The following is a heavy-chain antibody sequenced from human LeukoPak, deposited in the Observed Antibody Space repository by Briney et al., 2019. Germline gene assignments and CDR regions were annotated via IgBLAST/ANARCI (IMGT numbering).Heavy chain of an antibody. J-gene: IGHJ4*01. V-gene: IGHV3-21*01. CDR2: VTSRSSHI. CDR3: ARAGGIESAID. CDR1: GFPFSSYS. D-gene: IGHD5-12*01. Sequence: GGSLRLSCAASGFPFSSYSMSWVRQAPGKGLEWVSSVTSRSSHIYYADSVRGRFTISRDNAKKSLYLQMNSLRVEDTAVYYCARAGGIESAIDWGQGTLVTVSS.